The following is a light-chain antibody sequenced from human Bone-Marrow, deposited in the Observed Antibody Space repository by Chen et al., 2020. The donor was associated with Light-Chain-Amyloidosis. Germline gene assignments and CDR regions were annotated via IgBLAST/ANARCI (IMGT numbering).Light chain of an antibody. CDR3: QSADSSGTYEVI. CDR1: DLPTKY. V-gene: IGLV3-25*03. CDR2: RYT. J-gene: IGLJ2*01. Sequence: SYELTQPPSVSVSPGQTARITCSGDDLPTKYAYWYQQKPGQAPVLVIHRYTERPSGISERFSGSSSGTTATLTISGVQAEDEADYHCQSADSSGTYEVIFGGGTKLTV.